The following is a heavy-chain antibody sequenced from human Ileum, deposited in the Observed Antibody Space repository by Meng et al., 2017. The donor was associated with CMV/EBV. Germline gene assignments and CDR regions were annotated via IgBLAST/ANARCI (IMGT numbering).Heavy chain of an antibody. D-gene: IGHD6-19*01. J-gene: IGHJ4*02. CDR2: TYYRSKWYN. Sequence: SVGRVSSTGAAWNGFRQSPSSGLEWLGRTYYRSKWYNDYALSVKSRITFNPDTSKNQFSLQLNSVTPEDTAVYFCARDDSGWYFDYWGQGTLVTVSS. V-gene: IGHV6-1*01. CDR1: VGRVSSTGAA. CDR3: ARDDSGWYFDY.